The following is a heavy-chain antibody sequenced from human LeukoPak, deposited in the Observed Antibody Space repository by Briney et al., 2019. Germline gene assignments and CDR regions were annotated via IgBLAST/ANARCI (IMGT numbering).Heavy chain of an antibody. V-gene: IGHV1-18*01. CDR1: GYTFVNYG. Sequence: ASVTVSCTASGYTFVNYGISWVRQAPGQGPEWMGWISAYNGNTNFAQKFQGRVTLTTDTPTSTAYMELKTLTSDDTAIYYCARDMVTTTDFWGQGTLVTVSS. CDR3: ARDMVTTTDF. J-gene: IGHJ4*02. D-gene: IGHD4-17*01. CDR2: ISAYNGNT.